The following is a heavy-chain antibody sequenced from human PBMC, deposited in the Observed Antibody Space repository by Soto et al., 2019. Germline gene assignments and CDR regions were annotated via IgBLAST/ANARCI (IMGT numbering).Heavy chain of an antibody. Sequence: GGSLRLSCAASGFTFSSYAMSWARQAPGKGLEWVSAISGSGGSTYYADSVKGRFTISRDNSKNTLYLQMNSLRAEDTAVYYCANSNRAAAGTFDYWGQGTLVTVSS. CDR3: ANSNRAAAGTFDY. CDR1: GFTFSSYA. J-gene: IGHJ4*02. CDR2: ISGSGGST. D-gene: IGHD6-13*01. V-gene: IGHV3-23*01.